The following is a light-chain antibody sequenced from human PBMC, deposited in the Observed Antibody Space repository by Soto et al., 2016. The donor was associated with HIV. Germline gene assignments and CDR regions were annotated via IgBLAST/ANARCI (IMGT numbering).Light chain of an antibody. CDR1: GIGGKT. Sequence: SYVLTQAPSVSVAPGKTATITCGEDGIGGKTVHWYQQKPGQAPVLVVYDDSDRPSGIPERFSGSNSGNTATLTISRVEAGDEADYYCQLWDISRDHVLFGGGTKLTVL. CDR2: DDS. V-gene: IGLV3-21*03. CDR3: QLWDISRDHVL. J-gene: IGLJ2*01.